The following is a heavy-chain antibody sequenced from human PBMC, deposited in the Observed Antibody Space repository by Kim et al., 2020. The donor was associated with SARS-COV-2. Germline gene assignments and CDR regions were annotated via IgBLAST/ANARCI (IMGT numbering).Heavy chain of an antibody. J-gene: IGHJ1*01. CDR3: ASLGIAAAGKDFQH. V-gene: IGHV4-39*01. D-gene: IGHD6-13*01. Sequence: NPSLKSRVTISVDTSKNQFSLKLSSVTAADTAVYYCASLGIAAAGKDFQHWGQGTLVTVSS.